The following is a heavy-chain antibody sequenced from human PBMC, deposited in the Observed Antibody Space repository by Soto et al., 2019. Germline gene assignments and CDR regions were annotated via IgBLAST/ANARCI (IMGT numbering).Heavy chain of an antibody. V-gene: IGHV3-21*01. J-gene: IGHJ3*02. D-gene: IGHD6-13*01. CDR3: ARGPYSSSWYDAFDI. CDR2: ISSSSSYI. CDR1: GFTFSSYS. Sequence: GGSLRLSCAVSGFTFSSYSMNWVRQAPGKGLEWVSSISSSSSYIYYADSVKGRFTISRDNAKNSLYLQMNSLRAEDTAVYYCARGPYSSSWYDAFDIWGQGTMVTVSS.